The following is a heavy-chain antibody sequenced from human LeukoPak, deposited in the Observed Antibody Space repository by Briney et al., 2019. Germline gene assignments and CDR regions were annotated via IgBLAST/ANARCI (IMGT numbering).Heavy chain of an antibody. CDR2: INPNSGGT. V-gene: IGHV1-2*02. J-gene: IGHJ5*02. Sequence: GASVKVSCKASGYTFTGYYMHWVRQAPGQGLEWKGWINPNSGGTNYAQKFQGRVTMTRDTSISAAYMELSRLRSDDTAVYYCARNRATVYAGLRGLRFDPWGQGTLVTVSS. CDR3: ARNRATVYAGLRGLRFDP. D-gene: IGHD1-26*01. CDR1: GYTFTGYY.